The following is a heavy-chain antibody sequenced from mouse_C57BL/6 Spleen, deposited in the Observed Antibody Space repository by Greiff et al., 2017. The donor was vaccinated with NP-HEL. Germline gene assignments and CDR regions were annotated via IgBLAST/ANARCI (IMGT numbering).Heavy chain of an antibody. Sequence: QVQLQQPGAELVKPGASVKLSCKASGYTFTSYWMQWVKQRPEQGLEWIGEIDPSNSYTNYNQKFKGKATLTVDTSSSTAYMQLSSLTSEDSAVYYCASYGSSPYNFDYWGQGTTLTVSS. V-gene: IGHV1-50*01. D-gene: IGHD1-1*01. J-gene: IGHJ2*01. CDR1: GYTFTSYW. CDR3: ASYGSSPYNFDY. CDR2: IDPSNSYT.